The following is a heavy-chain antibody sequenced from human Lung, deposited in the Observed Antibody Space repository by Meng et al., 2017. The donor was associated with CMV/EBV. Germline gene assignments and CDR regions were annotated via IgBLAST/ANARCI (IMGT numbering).Heavy chain of an antibody. Sequence: AETLSLTCTVSGGSISSSNYFWGWIGQPQGKGLGWIGIIYYTGSTYYNPSLESRVTISVDTSKNQFSLRLTSVTAADTDVYFYASLWFEYGDPVYYFDCWGQGTLVTVSS. CDR1: GGSISSSNYF. CDR2: IYYTGST. D-gene: IGHD3-10*01. J-gene: IGHJ4*02. CDR3: ASLWFEYGDPVYYFDC. V-gene: IGHV4-39*07.